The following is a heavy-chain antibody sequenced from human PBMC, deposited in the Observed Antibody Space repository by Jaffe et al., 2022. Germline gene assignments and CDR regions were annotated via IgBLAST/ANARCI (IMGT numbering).Heavy chain of an antibody. CDR1: GFTFSSYE. CDR3: ARQEAYGSGSYIPDAFDI. V-gene: IGHV3-48*03. D-gene: IGHD3-10*01. CDR2: ISSSGSTI. J-gene: IGHJ3*02. Sequence: EVQLVESGGGLVQPGGSLRLSCAASGFTFSSYEMNWVRQAPGKGLEWVSYISSSGSTIYYADSVKGRFTISRDNAKNSLYLQMNSLRAEDTAVYYCARQEAYGSGSYIPDAFDIWGQGTMVTVSS.